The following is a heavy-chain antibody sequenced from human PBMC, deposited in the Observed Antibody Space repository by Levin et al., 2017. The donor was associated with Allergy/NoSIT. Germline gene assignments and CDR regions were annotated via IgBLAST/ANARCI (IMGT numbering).Heavy chain of an antibody. D-gene: IGHD1-26*01. CDR3: ARGGPGGSYRDY. J-gene: IGHJ4*02. CDR2: IYYSGST. Sequence: SETLSLTCTVSGGSISSYYWSWIRQPPGKGLEWIGYIYYSGSTNYNPSLKSRVTISVDTSKNQFSLKLSSVTAADTAVYYCARGGPGGSYRDYWGQGTLVTVSS. CDR1: GGSISSYY. V-gene: IGHV4-59*01.